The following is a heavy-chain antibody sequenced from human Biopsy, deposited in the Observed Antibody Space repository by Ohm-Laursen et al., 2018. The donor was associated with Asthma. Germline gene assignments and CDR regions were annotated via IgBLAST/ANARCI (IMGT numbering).Heavy chain of an antibody. D-gene: IGHD3-3*01. CDR2: IKQDGSEK. CDR1: GFTFSSYW. J-gene: IGHJ5*02. V-gene: IGHV3-7*05. CDR3: ARDTRPNWFDP. Sequence: SLRLSCAASGFTFSSYWMSWVRQAPGKGLEWVANIKQDGSEKYCVDSVKGRSTISRANAKNSLYLQMNSLRAEDTAVYYCARDTRPNWFDPWGQGTLVTVSS.